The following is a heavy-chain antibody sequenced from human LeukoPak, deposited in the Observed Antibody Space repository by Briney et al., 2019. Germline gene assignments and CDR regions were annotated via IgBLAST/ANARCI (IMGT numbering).Heavy chain of an antibody. CDR1: GYSIISGYD. CDR3: ARDLSKVVPVSICDF. CDR2: IYHSGST. Sequence: SETLSLTYAVSGYSIISGYDWGWIRQPPGKGLEWIGSIYHSGSTYYNPSLKSRVTISVDTSKNQFSLKLSSVTAADTAVYYCARDLSKVVPVSICDFWGQGSLVTVSS. D-gene: IGHD2-2*01. J-gene: IGHJ4*02. V-gene: IGHV4-38-2*02.